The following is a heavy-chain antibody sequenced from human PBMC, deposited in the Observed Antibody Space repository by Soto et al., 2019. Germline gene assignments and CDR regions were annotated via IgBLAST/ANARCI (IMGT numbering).Heavy chain of an antibody. CDR3: ARDPFYYDSSGYPTSNYGMDV. CDR2: IYYSGTT. J-gene: IGHJ6*02. V-gene: IGHV4-31*03. Sequence: PSETLSLTYTVSGGSISSGGYYWSWIRQHPGKGLEWIGYIYYSGTTYYNPSLKSRVTISLDTSKNQFSLKLSSVTAADTAVYYCARDPFYYDSSGYPTSNYGMDVWGQGTTVTVSS. CDR1: GGSISSGGYY. D-gene: IGHD3-22*01.